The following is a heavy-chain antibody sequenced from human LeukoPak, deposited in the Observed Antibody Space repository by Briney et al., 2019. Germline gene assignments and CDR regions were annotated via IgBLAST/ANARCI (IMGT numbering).Heavy chain of an antibody. J-gene: IGHJ6*03. CDR1: GFTFSSYS. D-gene: IGHD6-13*01. CDR3: ARGPYSSSWYHYYYMDV. Sequence: GGSLRLSCAASGFTFSSYSMNWVRQAPGKGLEWVSSISSSSSDIYYADSVKGRFTISRDNAKNSLYLQMNSLRAEDTAVYYCARGPYSSSWYHYYYMDVWGKGTTVTVSS. CDR2: ISSSSSDI. V-gene: IGHV3-21*01.